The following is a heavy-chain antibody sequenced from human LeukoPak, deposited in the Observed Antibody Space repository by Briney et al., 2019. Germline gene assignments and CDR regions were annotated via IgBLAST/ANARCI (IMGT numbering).Heavy chain of an antibody. CDR1: GFTFSSYA. D-gene: IGHD6-13*01. Sequence: GGSLRLSCAASGFTFSSYAMSWVRQAPGKGLEWVSVINTSGGTTYYADSVKGRFTISRDNSKNTLFLQMNNLRAEDTAVYYCAKGLISTWYDYWGQGTLVTVSS. V-gene: IGHV3-23*01. CDR2: INTSGGTT. J-gene: IGHJ4*02. CDR3: AKGLISTWYDY.